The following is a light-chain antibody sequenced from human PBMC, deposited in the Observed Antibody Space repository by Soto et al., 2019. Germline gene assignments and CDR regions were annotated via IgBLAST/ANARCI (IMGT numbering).Light chain of an antibody. CDR3: QQYNSYSWT. CDR1: QSISSW. V-gene: IGKV1-5*01. J-gene: IGKJ1*01. Sequence: NQMTQSPSPPSTSVGDRDTITFPASQSISSWLAWYQQKPGKAPKLLIYDASSLESGVPSRFSGSGSGTEFTLTISSLQPDDFATYYCQQYNSYSWTFGQGTKVDIK. CDR2: DAS.